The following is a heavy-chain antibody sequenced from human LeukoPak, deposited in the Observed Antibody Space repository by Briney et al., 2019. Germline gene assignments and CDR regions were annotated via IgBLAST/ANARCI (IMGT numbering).Heavy chain of an antibody. Sequence: SETLSLTCAVYGGSFSGYDWSWIRQPPGKGLEWMGEINHSGSTNYNPSLKSRVTISVDTSKNQFSLKLSSVTAADTAVYYCAREAGGFCSSTSCYTRGSYNWFDPWGQGTLVTVSS. CDR3: AREAGGFCSSTSCYTRGSYNWFDP. CDR1: GGSFSGYD. J-gene: IGHJ5*02. D-gene: IGHD2-2*02. V-gene: IGHV4-34*01. CDR2: INHSGST.